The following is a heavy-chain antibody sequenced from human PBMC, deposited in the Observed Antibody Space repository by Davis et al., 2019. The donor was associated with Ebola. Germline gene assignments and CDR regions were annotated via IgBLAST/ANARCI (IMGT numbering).Heavy chain of an antibody. CDR3: ARPVAARVADAFGI. J-gene: IGHJ3*02. D-gene: IGHD6-19*01. V-gene: IGHV5-51*01. CDR1: GSSLTSYW. Sequence: GGSLRLSCKGSGSSLTSYWNGWVRLLPGKGLEWMGIIYPGYSDTTYSPSFQGQVTISADKSIPTAYLQWISLKASDTAMYYCARPVAARVADAFGIWGQDTMVTVSS. CDR2: IYPGYSDT.